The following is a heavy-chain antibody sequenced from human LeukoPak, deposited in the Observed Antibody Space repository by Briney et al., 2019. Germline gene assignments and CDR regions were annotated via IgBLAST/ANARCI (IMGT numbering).Heavy chain of an antibody. Sequence: SETLSLTCTVSGVPISSHYWSWIRQPPGKRLEWIGYISYSGSTTYNPSLASRVSMSVDTSRNQFSLKVRSVTAADTAVYFCARDLVLRYFDRPYYMDVWGKGTTVTVSS. CDR1: GVPISSHY. CDR2: ISYSGST. CDR3: ARDLVLRYFDRPYYMDV. V-gene: IGHV4-59*11. D-gene: IGHD3-9*01. J-gene: IGHJ6*03.